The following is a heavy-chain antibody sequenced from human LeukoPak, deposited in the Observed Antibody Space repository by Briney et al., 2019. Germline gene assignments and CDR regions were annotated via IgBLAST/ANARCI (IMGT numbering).Heavy chain of an antibody. Sequence: GASVKPSCKASGHPFSTYDTNWVPQATGHRLKCMGWTHPNSGNTGYAQKFPGRVAMTRNTSISPAYMELSSVRSEDTPVYYCARALAYPSDAFDIWGRGTMLTVSS. CDR2: THPNSGNT. J-gene: IGHJ3*02. CDR1: GHPFSTYD. CDR3: ARALAYPSDAFDI. D-gene: IGHD3-16*01. V-gene: IGHV1-8*01.